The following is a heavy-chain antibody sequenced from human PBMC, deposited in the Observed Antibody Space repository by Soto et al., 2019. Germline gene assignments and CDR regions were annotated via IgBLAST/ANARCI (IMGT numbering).Heavy chain of an antibody. J-gene: IGHJ3*02. CDR3: ARDYGGDAFDI. V-gene: IGHV3-30-3*01. CDR2: ISYDGSNK. CDR1: GFTFSSYA. D-gene: IGHD4-17*01. Sequence: GGSLRLSCAASGFTFSSYAMHWVRQAPGKGLEWVAVISYDGSNKYYADSVKGRFTISRDNSKNTLYLQMNSLRAEDTAVYYCARDYGGDAFDIWGQGTMVTVSS.